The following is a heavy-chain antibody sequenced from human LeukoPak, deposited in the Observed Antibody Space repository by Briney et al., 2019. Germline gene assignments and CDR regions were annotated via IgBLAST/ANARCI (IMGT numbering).Heavy chain of an antibody. CDR1: GFTFSSYS. CDR2: ISSSSSYI. CDR3: AELGITMIGGV. V-gene: IGHV3-21*01. J-gene: IGHJ6*04. D-gene: IGHD3-10*02. Sequence: GGSLRLSCAASGFTFSSYSMNWVRQAPGKGLEWVSSISSSSSYIYYADSVKGRFTISRDNAKNSLYLQMNSLRAEDTAVYYCAELGITMIGGVWGKETTVTISS.